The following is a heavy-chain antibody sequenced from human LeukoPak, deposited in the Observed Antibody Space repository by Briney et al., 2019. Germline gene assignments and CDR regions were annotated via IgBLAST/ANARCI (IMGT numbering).Heavy chain of an antibody. CDR2: IYYSGST. Sequence: SETLSLTCTVSGGSISSYYWSWIRQPPGKGLEWIGYIYYSGSTNYNPSLKSRVTISVDTSKNQFSLKLSSVTAADTAVYYCARGYYDSSGHHRGFDCWGQGTLVTVSS. CDR3: ARGYYDSSGHHRGFDC. V-gene: IGHV4-59*01. J-gene: IGHJ4*02. D-gene: IGHD3-22*01. CDR1: GGSISSYY.